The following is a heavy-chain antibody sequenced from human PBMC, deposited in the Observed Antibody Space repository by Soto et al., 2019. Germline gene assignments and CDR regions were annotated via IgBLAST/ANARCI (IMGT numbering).Heavy chain of an antibody. D-gene: IGHD5-18*01. CDR1: GFTFSSYG. V-gene: IGHV3-33*01. CDR3: AREGTWIQLWLLSYYFDY. Sequence: GGSLRLSCAASGFTFSSYGMHWVRQAPGKGLEWVAVIWYDGSNKYYADSVKGRFTISRDNSKNTLYLQMNSLRAEDTAVYYCAREGTWIQLWLLSYYFDYWGQGTLVTVS. J-gene: IGHJ4*02. CDR2: IWYDGSNK.